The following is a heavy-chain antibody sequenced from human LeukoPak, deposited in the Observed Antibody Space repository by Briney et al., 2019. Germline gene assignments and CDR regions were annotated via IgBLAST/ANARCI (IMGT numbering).Heavy chain of an antibody. Sequence: QPGGSLRLSCAASGFIFNNYYMNWVRQAPGKGLEWVSYISSASGIIYYADSVKGRFTISRDNAKNALYLQMNSLRADDTAVYYCARTDGFDIWGQGTMVTVPS. V-gene: IGHV3-48*01. CDR2: ISSASGII. CDR1: GFIFNNYY. J-gene: IGHJ3*02. CDR3: ARTDGFDI.